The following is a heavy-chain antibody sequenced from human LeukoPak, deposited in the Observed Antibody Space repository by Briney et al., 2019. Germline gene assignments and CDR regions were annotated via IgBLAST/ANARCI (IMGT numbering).Heavy chain of an antibody. CDR1: GFTLSSYA. J-gene: IGHJ6*02. D-gene: IGHD6-19*01. CDR3: AKGRLSGVVVAGYGMDV. Sequence: GASLMISWAASGFTLSSYAMSWVRQAPGKGLEWVSATSGSGGSTYYADSVKGRFTISRDNSKSTLYLQTNSLRAEDTAVYYCAKGRLSGVVVAGYGMDVWGQGTTITVSS. CDR2: TSGSGGST. V-gene: IGHV3-23*01.